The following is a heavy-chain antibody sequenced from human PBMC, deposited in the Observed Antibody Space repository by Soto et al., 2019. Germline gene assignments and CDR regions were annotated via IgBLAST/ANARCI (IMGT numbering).Heavy chain of an antibody. CDR2: IKPDGSAT. V-gene: IGHV3-7*01. D-gene: IGHD2-21*02. Sequence: GGSLSLSCAASGFTFSSYWMSWVRQAPGKGLEWVAYIKPDGSATYYVDSVKGRFTISRDNAKNSLYLQMNSLRVEDTSVYYCARAGYCGPGCYYYFDYWGQGTLVTVSS. J-gene: IGHJ4*02. CDR3: ARAGYCGPGCYYYFDY. CDR1: GFTFSSYW.